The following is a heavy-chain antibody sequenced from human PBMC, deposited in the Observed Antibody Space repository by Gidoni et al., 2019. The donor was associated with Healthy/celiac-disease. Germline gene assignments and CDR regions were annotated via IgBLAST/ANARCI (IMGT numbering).Heavy chain of an antibody. D-gene: IGHD3-10*01. Sequence: QVQLVQSGAEVKKPGSSVKASCKASGGTFSSYAITWVRQAPGQGLEWMGGSIPIFGTANYAQKFQGRVTITADESTSTAYMELSSLRSEDTAVYYCARADGSGVYYYGMDVWGQGTTVAVSS. J-gene: IGHJ6*02. CDR3: ARADGSGVYYYGMDV. CDR1: GGTFSSYA. CDR2: SIPIFGTA. V-gene: IGHV1-69*01.